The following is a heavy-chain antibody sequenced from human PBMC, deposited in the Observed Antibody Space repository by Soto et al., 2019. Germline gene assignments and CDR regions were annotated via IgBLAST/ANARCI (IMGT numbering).Heavy chain of an antibody. CDR1: GGTFSSYA. CDR2: IIPIFGTA. V-gene: IGHV1-69*13. CDR3: ARGPPYTIFVPYNWFDP. J-gene: IGHJ5*02. D-gene: IGHD3-3*01. Sequence: SVKVSCKASGGTFSSYAISWVRQAPGQGLEWMGGIIPIFGTANYAQKFQGRVTITADESTSTAYMELSSLRSEDTAVYYCARGPPYTIFVPYNWFDPWGQGTLVTVSS.